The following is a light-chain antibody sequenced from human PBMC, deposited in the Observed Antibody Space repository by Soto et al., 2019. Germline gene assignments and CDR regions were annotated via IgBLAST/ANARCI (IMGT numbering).Light chain of an antibody. CDR3: QQSYSTLAIC. V-gene: IGKV1-39*01. CDR1: ESISRH. Sequence: DIQMTQSPSSLSASVGDRVTITCRASESISRHLNWYQQKPGKAPNLLIYAASTLQNGVPSRFSCSGSGTDFTLTISSLQPEDFGTYYCQQSYSTLAICFDQGTRLEIK. CDR2: AAS. J-gene: IGKJ5*01.